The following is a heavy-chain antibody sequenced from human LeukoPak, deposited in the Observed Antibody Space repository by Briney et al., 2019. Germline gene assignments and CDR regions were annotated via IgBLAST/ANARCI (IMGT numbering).Heavy chain of an antibody. CDR1: GGSFSGYY. Sequence: PSETLSLTCAVYGGSFSGYYWSWIRQPPGKGLEWIGSIYHSGSTYYNPSLKSRVTISVNTSKNQFSLKLSSVTAADTAVYYCAGHDYGDYDKGYFDYWGQGTLVTVSS. D-gene: IGHD4-17*01. J-gene: IGHJ4*02. CDR2: IYHSGST. CDR3: AGHDYGDYDKGYFDY. V-gene: IGHV4-34*01.